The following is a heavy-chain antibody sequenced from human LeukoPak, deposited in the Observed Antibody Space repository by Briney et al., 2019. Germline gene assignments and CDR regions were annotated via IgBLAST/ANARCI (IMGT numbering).Heavy chain of an antibody. CDR1: GYTFTSYG. J-gene: IGHJ6*03. V-gene: IGHV1-2*02. CDR3: ARDGGLYDYGGHYYYYYMDV. D-gene: IGHD4-23*01. CDR2: INPNSGGT. Sequence: ASVKVSCKASGYTFTSYGISWVRQAPGQGLEWMGWINPNSGGTNYAQKFQGRVTMTRDTSISTAYMELSRLRSDDTAVYYCARDGGLYDYGGHYYYYYMDVWGKGTTVTVSS.